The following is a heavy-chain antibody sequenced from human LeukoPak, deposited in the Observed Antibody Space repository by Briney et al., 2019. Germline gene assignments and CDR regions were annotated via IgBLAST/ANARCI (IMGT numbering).Heavy chain of an antibody. CDR1: GGSISSGNW. CDR2: IYHSGST. J-gene: IGHJ4*02. CDR3: ARDGAALTAAGTFYFDY. D-gene: IGHD6-13*01. V-gene: IGHV4-4*02. Sequence: SETLSLTCAVSGGSISSGNWWSWVRQPPGKGLEWIGEIYHSGSTNYNPSLKSRVTISMDPSKKQFSLNLSSVTAADTAIYYCARDGAALTAAGTFYFDYWGQGTLVTVSS.